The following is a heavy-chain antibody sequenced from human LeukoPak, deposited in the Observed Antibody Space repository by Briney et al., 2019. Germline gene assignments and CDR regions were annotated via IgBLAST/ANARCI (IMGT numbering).Heavy chain of an antibody. D-gene: IGHD3-10*01. J-gene: IGHJ6*02. CDR1: GFTLSSYA. CDR2: ISKDGSDT. CDR3: ARDYGRSRDYGMDV. Sequence: GGSLRLSCAASGFTLSSYAMFWVRQAPGKGLEWVTIISKDGSDTFYADSVKGRFTISRDNAKNTLYLQMNSLRAEDTAVYYCARDYGRSRDYGMDVWGQGTTVTVSS. V-gene: IGHV3-30-3*01.